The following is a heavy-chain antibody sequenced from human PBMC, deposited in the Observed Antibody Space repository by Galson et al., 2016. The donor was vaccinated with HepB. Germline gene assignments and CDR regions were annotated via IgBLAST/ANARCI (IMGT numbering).Heavy chain of an antibody. CDR3: AGQGGTSFDY. J-gene: IGHJ4*02. CDR1: GYSFNVFW. D-gene: IGHD2-2*01. CDR2: IYLGNSHT. Sequence: QSGAEVKKPGESLKISCKASGYSFNVFWIGWVRQMPGKGLELMGIIYLGNSHTIYKPTFPGQVTISADKSITTAYLQWSSLKASDTAMYYCAGQGGTSFDYWGQGTLLTVSS. V-gene: IGHV5-51*01.